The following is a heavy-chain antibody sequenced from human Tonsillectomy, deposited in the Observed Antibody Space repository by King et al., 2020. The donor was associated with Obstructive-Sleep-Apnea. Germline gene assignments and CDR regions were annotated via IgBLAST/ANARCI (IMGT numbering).Heavy chain of an antibody. CDR1: GGSINSSSSY. CDR2: IYYSGRT. J-gene: IGHJ5*02. D-gene: IGHD6-13*01. V-gene: IGHV4-39*07. Sequence: QLQESGPGLVKPSDTLSLTCTVSGGSINSSSSYWGWIRQTPGKGLEWIGSIYYSGRTYYNPSLKSRDTISLDTSKNQFSLKLTSVTVADTAVYYCAREGAGGTKWFDPWGQGTLVTVSS. CDR3: AREGAGGTKWFDP.